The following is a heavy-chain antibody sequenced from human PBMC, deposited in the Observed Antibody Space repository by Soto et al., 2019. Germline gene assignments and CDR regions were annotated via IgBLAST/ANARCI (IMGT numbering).Heavy chain of an antibody. CDR2: IYSGGST. J-gene: IGHJ4*02. CDR1: GFTVSSNY. CDR3: ASGGIAAAGTGTTFDY. Sequence: GGSLRLSCAASGFTVSSNYMSWVRQAPGKGLEWVSVIYSGGSTYYADSVKGRFTISRHNSKNTLYLQMNSLRAEDTAVYYCASGGIAAAGTGTTFDYWGQGTLVTVSS. V-gene: IGHV3-53*04. D-gene: IGHD6-13*01.